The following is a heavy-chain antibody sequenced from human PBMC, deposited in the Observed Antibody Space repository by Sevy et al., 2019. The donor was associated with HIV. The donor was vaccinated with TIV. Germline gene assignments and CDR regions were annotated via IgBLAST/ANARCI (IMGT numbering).Heavy chain of an antibody. CDR1: GFTFSSYA. V-gene: IGHV3-23*01. D-gene: IGHD3-3*01. CDR2: ISGSGGST. CDR3: AKDRVPYYDFWSGRENWFDP. Sequence: GGSLRLSCAASGFTFSSYAMSWVRQAPGKGLEWVSAISGSGGSTYYADSVKGRFTISRDNSKNTLYLQMNSLRAEDTAVYYCAKDRVPYYDFWSGRENWFDPWGQGTLVTVSS. J-gene: IGHJ5*02.